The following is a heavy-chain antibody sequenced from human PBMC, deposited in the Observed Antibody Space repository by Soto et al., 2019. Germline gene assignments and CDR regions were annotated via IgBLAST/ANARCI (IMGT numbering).Heavy chain of an antibody. CDR2: IIPRFGTT. CDR1: GGTLRRYA. Sequence: QVQLVQSGAEVKKPGSSVKVSCKASGGTLRRYAISWVRQAPGRGLEWMGGIIPRFGTTSYAQTEKFKGRYTINADGHMITASMELSSLRSEDTAVYFCVVVDKSGNDAENYFYAMDVWGQGTTVIVSS. CDR3: VVVDKSGNDAENYFYAMDV. J-gene: IGHJ6*02. D-gene: IGHD3-22*01. V-gene: IGHV1-69*01.